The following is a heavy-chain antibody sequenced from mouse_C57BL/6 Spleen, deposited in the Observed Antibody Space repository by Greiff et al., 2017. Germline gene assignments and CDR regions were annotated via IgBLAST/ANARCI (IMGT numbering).Heavy chain of an antibody. V-gene: IGHV1-42*01. J-gene: IGHJ4*01. Sequence: VQLQQSGPELVKPGASVKISCKASGYSFTGYYMNWVKQSPEKSLEWIGEIKPSTGGTTYNQKFKAKATLTVDKSSSTAYMQLKSLTSEDSAVYYCASTARDAMDYWGQGTSVTVSS. CDR2: IKPSTGGT. CDR3: ASTARDAMDY. CDR1: GYSFTGYY.